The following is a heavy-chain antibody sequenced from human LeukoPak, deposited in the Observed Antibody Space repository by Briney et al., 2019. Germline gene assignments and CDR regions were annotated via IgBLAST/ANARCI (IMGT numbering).Heavy chain of an antibody. J-gene: IGHJ4*02. CDR2: INTDGTVT. CDR3: ATKQWLAPPPDS. Sequence: GGSLRLSCAASGFTFSKYWMLWVRQAPGKGLGSVSRINTDGTVTTYADSVKGRFTVSRDNADNTMFLQMNSVRDEDMAVYYCATKQWLAPPPDSWGQGTPVTVSS. V-gene: IGHV3-74*01. D-gene: IGHD6-19*01. CDR1: GFTFSKYW.